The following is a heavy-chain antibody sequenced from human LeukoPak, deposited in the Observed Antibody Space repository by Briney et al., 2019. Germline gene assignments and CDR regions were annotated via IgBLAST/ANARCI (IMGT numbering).Heavy chain of an antibody. D-gene: IGHD7-27*01. CDR2: ISAYNGNT. V-gene: IGHV1-18*01. CDR1: GGTFSSYA. J-gene: IGHJ4*02. CDR3: AREELSTGALAPRFDY. Sequence: GASVKVSCKASGGTFSSYAISWVRQAPGQGLEWMGWISAYNGNTNYAQKLQGRVTMTTDTSTSTAYMELRSLRSDDTAVYYCAREELSTGALAPRFDYWGQGTLVTVSS.